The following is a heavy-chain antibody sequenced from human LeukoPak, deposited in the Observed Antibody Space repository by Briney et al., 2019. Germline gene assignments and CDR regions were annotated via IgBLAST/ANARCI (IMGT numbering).Heavy chain of an antibody. CDR3: VRGSLASGVVVYYYYYLDV. J-gene: IGHJ6*03. D-gene: IGHD3-3*01. V-gene: IGHV3-48*01. CDR2: IIASRGIT. Sequence: GGSLRLSCAASGFSVSTNHMTWARQAPGMGLEWLSYIIASRGITYYAGSVKGRFTISRDNAKNSLYLQMNSLRAEDTAVYYCVRGSLASGVVVYYYYYLDVWGKGTTVTVSS. CDR1: GFSVSTNH.